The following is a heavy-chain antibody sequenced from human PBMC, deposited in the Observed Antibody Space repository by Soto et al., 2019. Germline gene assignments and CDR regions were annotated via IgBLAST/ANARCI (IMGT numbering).Heavy chain of an antibody. J-gene: IGHJ5*02. CDR1: GGSISSGGYY. Sequence: QVQLQESGPGLVKPSQTLSLTCTVSGGSISSGGYYWSWIRQHPGKGLEWIGYIYYSGSTYYNPSLKWRVTISGEPSKNQFPLKLGAVTAADTAVYYCARERGGGIVVVAAAIPNWFDPWGQGTLVTVSS. D-gene: IGHD2-2*01. CDR3: ARERGGGIVVVAAAIPNWFDP. CDR2: IYYSGST. V-gene: IGHV4-31*03.